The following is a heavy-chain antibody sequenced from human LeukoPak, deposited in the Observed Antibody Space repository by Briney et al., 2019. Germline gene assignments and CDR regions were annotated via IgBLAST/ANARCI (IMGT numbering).Heavy chain of an antibody. CDR3: AKTGSSSWGYFDY. V-gene: IGHV3-23*01. J-gene: IGHJ4*02. D-gene: IGHD6-13*01. Sequence: GGSLRLSCAASGFTFSNYAMSWVRQAPGKGLEWVSTILGSGGGDSTYYADSVKGRFTISRDNSKNTLFLQMNSLRDEDTAVYYCAKTGSSSWGYFDYWGQGTLVTVSS. CDR1: GFTFSNYA. CDR2: ILGSGGGDST.